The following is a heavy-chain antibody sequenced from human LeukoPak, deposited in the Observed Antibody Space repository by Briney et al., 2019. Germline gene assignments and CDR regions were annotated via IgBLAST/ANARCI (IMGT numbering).Heavy chain of an antibody. D-gene: IGHD3-10*01. CDR2: IIPIFGTA. V-gene: IGHV1-69*05. CDR3: ARDLGAQVNFQH. CDR1: GGSLSSYA. Sequence: SVKVSCKASGGSLSSYAFSWVRQAPGQGLEWMGGIIPIFGTANYAQKFQGRVTITTDESTSTAYMELSSLRSEDTAVYYCARDLGAQVNFQHWGQGTLVTVSS. J-gene: IGHJ1*01.